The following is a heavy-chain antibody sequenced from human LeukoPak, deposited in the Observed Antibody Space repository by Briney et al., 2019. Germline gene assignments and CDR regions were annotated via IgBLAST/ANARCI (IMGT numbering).Heavy chain of an antibody. CDR1: GASISNYY. CDR2: MSASGST. Sequence: PSETLSLTCTVSGASISNYYWSWIRQPAGRGLEWVGRMSASGSTNDSPSLKSRVTMSVDTSRSQFSLRLNSVTAADTAVYYCARVHYYDSSGYYWFDPWGQGTLVTVSS. D-gene: IGHD3-22*01. J-gene: IGHJ5*02. V-gene: IGHV4-4*07. CDR3: ARVHYYDSSGYYWFDP.